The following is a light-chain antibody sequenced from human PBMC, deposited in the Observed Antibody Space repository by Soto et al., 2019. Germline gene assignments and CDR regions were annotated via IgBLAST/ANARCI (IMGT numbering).Light chain of an antibody. CDR2: GAS. V-gene: IGKV3-20*01. CDR1: QSIGSSY. Sequence: EIMLTQSPGTLSLSPGQRATLSCRASQSIGSSYLAWYQQHPGQAPRLLIFGASHRATGIPNRFSGSGSGTDFTLAISRLESEDFAVYYCQQYAGSPETFGQGTMVEVK. J-gene: IGKJ1*01. CDR3: QQYAGSPET.